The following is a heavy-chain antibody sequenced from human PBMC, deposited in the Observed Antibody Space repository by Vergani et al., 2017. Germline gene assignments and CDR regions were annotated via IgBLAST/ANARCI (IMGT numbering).Heavy chain of an antibody. CDR3: ATTYYYDSSGSNYFDY. D-gene: IGHD3-22*01. V-gene: IGHV1-69*01. J-gene: IGHJ4*02. CDR1: GYTFTGYY. CDR2: INPIFGTA. Sequence: QVQLVQSGAEVKKPGASVKVSCKASGYTFTGYYMHWVRQAPGQGLEWMGWINPIFGTANYAQKFQGRVTITADESTSTAYMELSSLRSEDTAVYYCATTYYYDSSGSNYFDYWGQGTLVTVSS.